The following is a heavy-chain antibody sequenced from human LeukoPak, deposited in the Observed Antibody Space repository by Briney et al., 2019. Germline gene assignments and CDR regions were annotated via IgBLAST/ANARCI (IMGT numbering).Heavy chain of an antibody. D-gene: IGHD3-16*02. CDR2: IKQDGSEK. J-gene: IGHJ5*02. V-gene: IGHV3-7*01. Sequence: PGGSLRLSCAASGFTFSSYWMSWVRQAPGKGLEWVANIKQDGSEKYYVDSVKGRFTISRDNAKNSLYLQMNSLRAEDTAVYYCAREQTYVYVWGSYRLNWFDPWGQGTLVTVSS. CDR3: AREQTYVYVWGSYRLNWFDP. CDR1: GFTFSSYW.